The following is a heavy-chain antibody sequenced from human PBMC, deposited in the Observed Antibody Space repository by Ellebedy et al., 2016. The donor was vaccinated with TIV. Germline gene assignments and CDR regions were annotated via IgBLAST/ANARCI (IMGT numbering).Heavy chain of an antibody. J-gene: IGHJ4*02. CDR3: PRYMGYSSGWHYFDY. D-gene: IGHD6-19*01. CDR2: ISGSSHYI. V-gene: IGHV3-21*06. Sequence: GESLKISCAASGCTFSDYNMNWVRQAPGEGLEWLSSISGSSHYISSADALKGRFTMSRDNAKNSLFLQMHSLRAQETALYYCPRYMGYSSGWHYFDYWGLGTLVIVSS. CDR1: GCTFSDYN.